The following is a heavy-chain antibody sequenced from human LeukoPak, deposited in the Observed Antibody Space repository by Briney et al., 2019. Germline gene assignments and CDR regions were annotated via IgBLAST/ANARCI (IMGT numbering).Heavy chain of an antibody. CDR3: ARVYYDFWSGYYPSDAFDI. Sequence: PGGSLRLSCAASGFTFSSYGMHWVRQAPGKGLEWVAFIRYDGSNKYYADSVKGRFTISRDNSKNTLYLQMNSLRAEDTAVYYCARVYYDFWSGYYPSDAFDIWGQGTMVTVSS. V-gene: IGHV3-30*02. J-gene: IGHJ3*02. D-gene: IGHD3-3*01. CDR1: GFTFSSYG. CDR2: IRYDGSNK.